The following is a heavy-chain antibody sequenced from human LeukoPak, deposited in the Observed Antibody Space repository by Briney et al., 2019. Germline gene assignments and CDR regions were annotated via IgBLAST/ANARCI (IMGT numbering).Heavy chain of an antibody. CDR1: GGSISSSSYY. CDR2: IYYSGST. V-gene: IGHV4-39*07. J-gene: IGHJ6*03. D-gene: IGHD2-8*02. Sequence: SETLSLTCTVSGGSISSSSYYWGWIRQPPGKGLEWIGSIYYSGSTYYNPSLKSRVTISVDTSKNQLSLKLSSVTAADTAVYYCATGVGLRYYYYYMDVWGKGTTVTVSS. CDR3: ATGVGLRYYYYYMDV.